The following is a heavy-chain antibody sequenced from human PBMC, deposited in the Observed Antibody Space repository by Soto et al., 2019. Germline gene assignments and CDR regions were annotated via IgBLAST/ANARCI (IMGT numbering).Heavy chain of an antibody. CDR2: ISYDGSNK. CDR1: GFTFSSYG. J-gene: IGHJ4*02. D-gene: IGHD6-19*01. CDR3: AEDAPRSSGWYYFDY. Sequence: QVQLVESGGGVVQPGRSLRLSCAASGFTFSSYGMHWVRQAPGKGLEWVAVISYDGSNKYYADSVKGRFTISRDNSKNTLYLQMNSLRAEDTGVYYCAEDAPRSSGWYYFDYWGQGTLVTVSS. V-gene: IGHV3-30*18.